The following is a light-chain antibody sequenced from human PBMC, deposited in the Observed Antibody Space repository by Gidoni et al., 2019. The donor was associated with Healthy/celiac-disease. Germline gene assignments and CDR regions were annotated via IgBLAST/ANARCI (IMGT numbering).Light chain of an antibody. Sequence: QAGLTQPPSVSKGLRQTATPTCTGNSNNVGNQGAAWLQQHQGHPPKLLSYRNNNRPSGISERFSASRSGNTASLTITGLQPEDEADYYCSAWDSSLSALDVVFGGGTKLTVL. CDR1: SNNVGNQG. CDR3: SAWDSSLSALDVV. J-gene: IGLJ2*01. V-gene: IGLV10-54*04. CDR2: RNN.